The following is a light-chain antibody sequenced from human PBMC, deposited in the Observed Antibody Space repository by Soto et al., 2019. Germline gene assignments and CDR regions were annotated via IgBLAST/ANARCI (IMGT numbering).Light chain of an antibody. Sequence: DIQMTQSPSTLSASVGDRVTITCRASQTINSWLAWYQQKPGKAPKLLIYKTSTLESGVPSRFSGSGSGTEFTLTISSLQPDDFATYYCQQYNGYPDTFGQGTKLEIK. V-gene: IGKV1-5*03. CDR2: KTS. CDR1: QTINSW. J-gene: IGKJ2*01. CDR3: QQYNGYPDT.